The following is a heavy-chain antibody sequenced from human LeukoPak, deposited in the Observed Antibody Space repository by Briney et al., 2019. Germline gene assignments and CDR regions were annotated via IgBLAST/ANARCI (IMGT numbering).Heavy chain of an antibody. CDR1: GGSISSSSYY. V-gene: IGHV4-39*07. CDR3: ARVATGDNGMDV. J-gene: IGHJ6*02. CDR2: IYYSGST. Sequence: PSETLSLTCTVSGGSISSSSYYWGWIRQPPGKGLEWIGSIYYSGSTYYNPSLKSRVTISVDTSKNQFSLKLSSVTAADSAVYYCARVATGDNGMDVWGQGTTVTVSS. D-gene: IGHD7-27*01.